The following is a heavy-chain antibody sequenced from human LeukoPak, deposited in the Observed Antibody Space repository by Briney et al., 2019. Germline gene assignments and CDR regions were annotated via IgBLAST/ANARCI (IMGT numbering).Heavy chain of an antibody. CDR3: ARDPTGSTIGDF. CDR1: GFTFSSYV. J-gene: IGHJ4*01. Sequence: GGSLRLSCTASGFTFSSYVMHWVRQAPGKGLEWVAVIWYDRSKNYYADSVKGRFTISRDNSKSTLYLQMNSLRAEDTAVYYCARDPTGSTIGDFWGQGTLVTVSS. D-gene: IGHD1-7*01. V-gene: IGHV3-33*01. CDR2: IWYDRSKN.